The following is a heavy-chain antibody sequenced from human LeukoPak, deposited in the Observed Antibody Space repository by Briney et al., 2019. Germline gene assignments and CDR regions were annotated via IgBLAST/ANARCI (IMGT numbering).Heavy chain of an antibody. J-gene: IGHJ4*01. Sequence: SVKVSCKASGGTFSSYAISWVRQAAGQGLEWMGGIIPIFGTANYAQKFQGRVTITADESTSTAYMELSSLRSDDTAVYYCARATWVHSGINRSPSDYWGQEPWSPSPQ. D-gene: IGHD1-26*01. V-gene: IGHV1-69*13. CDR3: ARATWVHSGINRSPSDY. CDR2: IIPIFGTA. CDR1: GGTFSSYA.